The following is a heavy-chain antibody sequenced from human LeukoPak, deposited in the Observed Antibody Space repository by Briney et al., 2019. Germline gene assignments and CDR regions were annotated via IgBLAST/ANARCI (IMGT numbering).Heavy chain of an antibody. CDR3: ARENIFDF. V-gene: IGHV3-23*01. Sequence: PGGSLRLSCAASGFTFSSYAMSWVRQAPGKGLEWVSAIGATDDSTYYADSVKGRFTISRDNSRNTVYLQMNSLRVADTALYFCARENIFDFWGQGTLVTVSS. CDR1: GFTFSSYA. J-gene: IGHJ4*01. D-gene: IGHD2/OR15-2a*01. CDR2: IGATDDST.